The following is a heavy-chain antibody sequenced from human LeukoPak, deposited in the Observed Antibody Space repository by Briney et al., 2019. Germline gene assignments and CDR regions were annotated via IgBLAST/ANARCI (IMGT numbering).Heavy chain of an antibody. CDR1: GYSFPSNW. D-gene: IGHD2-2*01. J-gene: IGHJ3*02. Sequence: GESLKISCKGSGYSFPSNWIGWVRQMPGKGLEWMGIIYPGDSDIRYSPSFRGQVTMSADKSISTSYLQWRSLKASDTAMYYCARQTDCPSTSCLRGTFDIWGQGTMVTVSS. V-gene: IGHV5-51*01. CDR2: IYPGDSDI. CDR3: ARQTDCPSTSCLRGTFDI.